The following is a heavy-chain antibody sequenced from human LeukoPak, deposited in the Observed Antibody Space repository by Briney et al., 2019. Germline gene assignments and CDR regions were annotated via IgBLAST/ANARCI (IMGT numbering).Heavy chain of an antibody. CDR1: GGSISSYC. J-gene: IGHJ4*02. CDR2: IYTSGST. V-gene: IGHV4-4*07. Sequence: SETLSLTCTVSGGSISSYCWSWIRQPAGKGLEWIGRIYTSGSTNYNPSLKSRVTISVDTSKNQFSLTLNSVTAADTAIYFCARVNTGKVTLDYWGQGILVTVSS. D-gene: IGHD1-14*01. CDR3: ARVNTGKVTLDY.